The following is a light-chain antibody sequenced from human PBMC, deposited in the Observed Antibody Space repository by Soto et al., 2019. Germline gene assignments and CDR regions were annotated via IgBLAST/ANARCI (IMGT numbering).Light chain of an antibody. J-gene: IGLJ2*01. Sequence: QSALTQPASVSGSPGQSITISCTGTSSDIGAYNFVSWYQQHPGKAPKLMLYDANIRPSGVSNRFSGSKSGNTASLTISGLQVEDEADYYCTSWTTSTTMIFGGGTKVTVL. CDR2: DAN. V-gene: IGLV2-14*03. CDR3: TSWTTSTTMI. CDR1: SSDIGAYNF.